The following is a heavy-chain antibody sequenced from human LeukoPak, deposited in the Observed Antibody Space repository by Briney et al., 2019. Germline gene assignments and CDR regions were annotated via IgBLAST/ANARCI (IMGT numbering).Heavy chain of an antibody. CDR2: INVGNGNT. D-gene: IGHD6-13*01. J-gene: IGHJ2*01. V-gene: IGHV1-3*01. CDR1: GYTFTSYA. CDR3: ARDGAAAGIWYFDL. Sequence: ASVKVSCKASGYTFTSYAMHWVRQAHGQRLEWMGWINVGNGNTRYSQKFQDRVTITRDTSASTAYIELRSLKSEDTAVYYCARDGAAAGIWYFDLWGRGTLVTVSS.